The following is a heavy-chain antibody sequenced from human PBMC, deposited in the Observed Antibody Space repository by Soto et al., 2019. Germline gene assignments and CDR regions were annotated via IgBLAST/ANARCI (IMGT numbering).Heavy chain of an antibody. CDR1: GYSISLGYY. D-gene: IGHD3-10*01. J-gene: IGHJ5*02. CDR2: IYHSGNT. V-gene: IGHV4-38-2*01. CDR3: ARAERFPRSWFDP. Sequence: SETLSLTCAVSGYSISLGYYWGWIRQPPGKGLEWIGSIYHSGNTYYNPSLKSRVSISLDTSKNHFSLELTSVTAADTAVYYCARAERFPRSWFDPWGQGTQVTVSS.